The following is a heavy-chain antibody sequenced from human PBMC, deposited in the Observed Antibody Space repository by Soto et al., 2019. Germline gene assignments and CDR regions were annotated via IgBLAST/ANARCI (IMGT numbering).Heavy chain of an antibody. CDR2: ISYDGSNK. D-gene: IGHD6-13*01. J-gene: IGHJ4*02. CDR3: AREPSYSNSWSYFDY. CDR1: GFTFSSYG. V-gene: IGHV3-30*03. Sequence: RGSLRLSCAASGFTFSSYGMHWVRQAPGKGLEWVAVISYDGSNKYYADSVKGRFTISRDNAKNSLYLQMNTLRAEDTAVYYCAREPSYSNSWSYFDYWGQGTLVTVSS.